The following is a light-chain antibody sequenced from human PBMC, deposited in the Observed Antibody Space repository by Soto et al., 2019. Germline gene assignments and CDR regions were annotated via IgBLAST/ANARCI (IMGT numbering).Light chain of an antibody. CDR2: EVS. CDR3: CSYAGRSTWV. J-gene: IGLJ3*02. CDR1: SSDVGSYNL. Sequence: QSVLTQPASVSGSPGQSITISCTGTSSDVGSYNLVSWYQQHPGKAPKLMIYEVSKRPSGVSNRFSGSKSGNTASLTISGLQDEDEADYYCCSYAGRSTWVFGGGTKLTVL. V-gene: IGLV2-23*02.